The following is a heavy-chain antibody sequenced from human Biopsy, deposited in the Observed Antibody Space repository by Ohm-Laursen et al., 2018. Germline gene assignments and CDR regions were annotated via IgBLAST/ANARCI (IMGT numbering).Heavy chain of an antibody. D-gene: IGHD2/OR15-2a*01. J-gene: IGHJ6*02. CDR1: GGSISSDY. CDR2: IYYSGST. CDR3: ARATNSTGWPYYYFYGMDV. Sequence: TLSLTCTASGGSISSDYWSWIRQTTGKGLEWIGGIYYSGSTNYNPSLKSRVTISVDTSKNQFSLRLNSVTAADTAVYYCARATNSTGWPYYYFYGMDVWGQGTTVTVS. V-gene: IGHV4-59*01.